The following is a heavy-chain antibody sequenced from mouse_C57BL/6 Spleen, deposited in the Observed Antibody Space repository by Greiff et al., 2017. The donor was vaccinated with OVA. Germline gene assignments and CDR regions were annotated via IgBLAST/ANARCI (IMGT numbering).Heavy chain of an antibody. J-gene: IGHJ1*03. D-gene: IGHD4-1*01. Sequence: EVQRVESGGGLVKPGGSLKLSCAASGFTFSSYAMSWVRQTPEKRLEWVATISDGGSYTYYPDTVKGRFTISRDNAKNNLYLQMSHLKSEDTAMYYCAREGTGSYWYFDVWGTGTTVTVSS. CDR1: GFTFSSYA. CDR3: AREGTGSYWYFDV. CDR2: ISDGGSYT. V-gene: IGHV5-4*01.